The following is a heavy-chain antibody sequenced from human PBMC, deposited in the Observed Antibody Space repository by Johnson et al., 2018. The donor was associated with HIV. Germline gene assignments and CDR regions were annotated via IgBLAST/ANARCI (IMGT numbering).Heavy chain of an antibody. CDR2: ISYDGSNK. Sequence: VQLLESGGGLVQPGGSLRLSCAASGFTFSSYAMSWVRQAPGKGLEWVAVISYDGSNKYYADSVKGRFTISRDNSKNTLYLQMNSLRAEDTALYYCARGGQGRAAAGTFRRAFDIWGQGTMVTVSS. V-gene: IGHV3-30-3*01. CDR1: GFTFSSYA. J-gene: IGHJ3*02. D-gene: IGHD6-13*01. CDR3: ARGGQGRAAAGTFRRAFDI.